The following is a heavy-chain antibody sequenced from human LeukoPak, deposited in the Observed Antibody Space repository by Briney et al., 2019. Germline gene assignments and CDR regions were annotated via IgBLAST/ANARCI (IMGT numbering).Heavy chain of an antibody. D-gene: IGHD4-17*01. J-gene: IGHJ4*02. Sequence: SQTVSLPCGVSGGSLSSGGYSWRWVRQPPGEGLEWFGYIYHSGSTYYNPSLKSRVTISVDRSKHHFSLKLSSVTAADTAVYYCERAGLNAFGDYGIERWGQGTLVTVSS. CDR2: IYHSGST. CDR3: ERAGLNAFGDYGIER. CDR1: GGSLSSGGYS. V-gene: IGHV4-30-2*01.